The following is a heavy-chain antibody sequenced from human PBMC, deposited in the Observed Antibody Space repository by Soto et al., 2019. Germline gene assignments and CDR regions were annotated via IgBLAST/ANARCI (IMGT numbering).Heavy chain of an antibody. J-gene: IGHJ6*02. D-gene: IGHD3-3*01. CDR1: GGSISSSNW. Sequence: SETLSLTCAVSGGSISSSNWWSWVRQPPGKGLEWIGEIYHSGSTNYNPSLKSRVTISVDKSKNQFSLKLSSVTAADTAVYYCARDLRVTIFGVVIKSLYYYYGMDVWGQGTTVTVSS. CDR3: ARDLRVTIFGVVIKSLYYYYGMDV. CDR2: IYHSGST. V-gene: IGHV4-4*02.